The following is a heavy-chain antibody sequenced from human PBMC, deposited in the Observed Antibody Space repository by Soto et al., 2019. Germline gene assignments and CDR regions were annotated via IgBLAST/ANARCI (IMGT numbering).Heavy chain of an antibody. CDR2: VNPSGGST. V-gene: IGHV1-46*01. CDR3: AREENCSDGICYSEYFQR. Sequence: CASVKVSCKASGYIFTAYSMHWVRQAPGQGLEWMGVVNPSGGSTNYAQKFQGRITMTRDTSTSTVYMDLSSLTSEDTAVYYCAREENCSDGICYSEYFQRWGQGTLATVSS. D-gene: IGHD2-15*01. CDR1: GYIFTAYS. J-gene: IGHJ1*01.